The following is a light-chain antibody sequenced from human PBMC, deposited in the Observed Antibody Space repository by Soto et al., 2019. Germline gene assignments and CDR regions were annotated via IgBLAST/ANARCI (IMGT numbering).Light chain of an antibody. Sequence: QSALTQPPSASGSPGQSVTISCTGTSSDVGGHNFVSWYQQHPGKAPKFLIYEVTKRPSEVPDRFSGSKSGITASLTVSGLQADDEAYYYCSAYAGNITPVIFGVGTKLTVL. CDR3: SAYAGNITPVI. V-gene: IGLV2-8*01. CDR2: EVT. J-gene: IGLJ2*01. CDR1: SSDVGGHNF.